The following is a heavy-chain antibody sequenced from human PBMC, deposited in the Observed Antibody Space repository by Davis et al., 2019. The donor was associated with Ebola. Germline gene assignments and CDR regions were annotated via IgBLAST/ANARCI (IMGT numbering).Heavy chain of an antibody. CDR2: IYSGGST. D-gene: IGHD3-22*01. V-gene: IGHV3-66*01. CDR1: GFTFSNAW. Sequence: GGSLRLSCAASGFTFSNAWMSWVRQAPGKGLEWVSVIYSGGSTYYADSVKGRFTISRDNSKNTLYLQMNSLRAEDTAVYYCARDQNYYDSSGYYNAFDIWGQGTMVTVSS. CDR3: ARDQNYYDSSGYYNAFDI. J-gene: IGHJ3*02.